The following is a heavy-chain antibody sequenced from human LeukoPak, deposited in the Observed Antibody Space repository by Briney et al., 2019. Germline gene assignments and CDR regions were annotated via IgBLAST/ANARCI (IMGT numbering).Heavy chain of an antibody. J-gene: IGHJ6*04. CDR1: GGTFSSYA. Sequence: SVKVSCKASGGTFSSYAISWVRQAPGQGLEWMGGIIPTFGTANYAQKFQGRVTITADESTSTAHMELSSLRSEDTAVYYCARSRVDTAMVNYYYYGMDVWGKGTTVTVSS. V-gene: IGHV1-69*13. CDR3: ARSRVDTAMVNYYYYGMDV. CDR2: IIPTFGTA. D-gene: IGHD5-18*01.